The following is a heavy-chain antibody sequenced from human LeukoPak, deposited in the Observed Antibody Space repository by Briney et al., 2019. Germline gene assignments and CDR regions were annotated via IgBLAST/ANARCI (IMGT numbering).Heavy chain of an antibody. CDR2: ISASGNT. CDR3: ARQGVATAIDY. D-gene: IGHD2-21*02. Sequence: PSETLSLTCTVSGGPISNYYWSWIRQPAGKGLEWIGRISASGNTNYNPSLKSRVTMSVDTSMNLFALKLSSVTAADTAVYYCARQGVATAIDYWGQGTLVTVSS. V-gene: IGHV4-4*07. CDR1: GGPISNYY. J-gene: IGHJ4*02.